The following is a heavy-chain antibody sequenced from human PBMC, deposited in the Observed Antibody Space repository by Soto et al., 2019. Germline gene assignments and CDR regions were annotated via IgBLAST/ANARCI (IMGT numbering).Heavy chain of an antibody. CDR1: GGSISSGGYY. V-gene: IGHV4-31*03. CDR2: IYYSGST. J-gene: IGHJ4*02. Sequence: QVQLQESGPGLVKPSQTLSLTCTVSGGSISSGGYYWSWIRQHPGKGLEWIGYIYYSGSTYYNPSLKSRVTISVDTSKNQFSLKLSSVTAADTAVYYCARSPSGYRFFYFDYWGQGTLVTVSS. D-gene: IGHD3-3*01. CDR3: ARSPSGYRFFYFDY.